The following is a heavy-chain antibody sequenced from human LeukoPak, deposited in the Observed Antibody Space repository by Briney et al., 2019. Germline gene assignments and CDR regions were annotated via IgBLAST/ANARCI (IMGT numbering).Heavy chain of an antibody. CDR1: GYTFTSFG. V-gene: IGHV1-18*01. J-gene: IGHJ4*02. Sequence: ASVKVSCKASGYTFTSFGISWVRQAPGQGLEWMGWIGAYNGNTKYGQKLQGRVTMTTDTSTSTAYMELRSLRSDDTAVYYCARGPRRGSSSWSEVGYWGQGTLVTVSS. CDR2: IGAYNGNT. CDR3: ARGPRRGSSSWSEVGY. D-gene: IGHD6-13*01.